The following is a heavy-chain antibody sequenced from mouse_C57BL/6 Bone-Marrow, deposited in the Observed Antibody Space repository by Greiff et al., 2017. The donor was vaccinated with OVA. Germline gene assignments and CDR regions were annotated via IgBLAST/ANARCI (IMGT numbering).Heavy chain of an antibody. CDR2: INPNNGGT. CDR1: GYTFTDYN. D-gene: IGHD1-1*01. CDR3: ARSPITTVVEGYFDV. Sequence: VQLQQSGPELVKPGASVKIPCKASGYTFTDYNMDWVKQSHGKSLEWIGDINPNNGGTIYNQKFKGKATLTVDKSSSTAYMELRSLTSEDTAVYYCARSPITTVVEGYFDVWGTGTTVTVSS. V-gene: IGHV1-18*01. J-gene: IGHJ1*03.